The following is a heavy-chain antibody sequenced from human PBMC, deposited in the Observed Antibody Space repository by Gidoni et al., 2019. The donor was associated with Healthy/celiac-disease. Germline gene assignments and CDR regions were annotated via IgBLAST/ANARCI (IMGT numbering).Heavy chain of an antibody. CDR1: GFTFSSYG. CDR2: RWYDGSNK. J-gene: IGHJ3*02. Sequence: QVLLLESGGGVVQPGRSLRLSCAASGFTFSSYGMHWVRQAPGKGLEWVAVRWYDGSNKYYADSVKGRFTISRDNSKNTLYLQMNSLRAEDTAVYYCARDTVRWELPAFDIWGQGTMVTVSS. CDR3: ARDTVRWELPAFDI. D-gene: IGHD1-26*01. V-gene: IGHV3-33*01.